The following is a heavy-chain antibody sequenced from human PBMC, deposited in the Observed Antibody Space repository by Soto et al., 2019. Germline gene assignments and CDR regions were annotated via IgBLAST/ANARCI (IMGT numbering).Heavy chain of an antibody. CDR3: ARGQWLGDDFDI. V-gene: IGHV4-59*01. J-gene: IGHJ3*02. CDR2: SYYSGST. D-gene: IGHD6-19*01. Sequence: QVQLQESGPGLVKPSETLSLTCTVSGGSISSYYWSWIRQPPGKGLEWIGYSYYSGSTNYNPSLKSRVTISVDTSKNQFSLKLTSVTAAVTAVYYCARGQWLGDDFDIWGQGTMVTVSS. CDR1: GGSISSYY.